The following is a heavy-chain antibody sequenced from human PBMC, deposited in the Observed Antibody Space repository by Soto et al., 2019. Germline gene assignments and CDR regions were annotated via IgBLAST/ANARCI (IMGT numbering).Heavy chain of an antibody. Sequence: ASVMVSCKASTETFNNYGIAWVGPAPVQGLEWMGWVSTYNGHTNTYHKKRFQGRFTMTSDSASNTAYMDLRSLTPDETAVYYCARGGQRNVYTSIGPWGQGTMVTVSS. D-gene: IGHD1-1*01. CDR3: ARGGQRNVYTSIGP. J-gene: IGHJ5*02. V-gene: IGHV1-18*04. CDR2: VSTYNGHTNT. CDR1: TETFNNYG.